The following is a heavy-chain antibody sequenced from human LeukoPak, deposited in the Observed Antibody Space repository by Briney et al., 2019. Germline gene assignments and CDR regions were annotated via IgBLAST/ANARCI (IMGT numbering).Heavy chain of an antibody. V-gene: IGHV1-18*01. D-gene: IGHD5-18*01. CDR3: ATQLSNWIQLRPEYFQH. Sequence: ASVTVSCKASGYTFTSYGISWVRQAPGQGLEWMGWISAYNGNTNYAQKLQGRGTMTTDTSTSTAYMELRSLRSDDTAVYYCATQLSNWIQLRPEYFQHWGKGTLVTVSS. CDR2: ISAYNGNT. CDR1: GYTFTSYG. J-gene: IGHJ1*01.